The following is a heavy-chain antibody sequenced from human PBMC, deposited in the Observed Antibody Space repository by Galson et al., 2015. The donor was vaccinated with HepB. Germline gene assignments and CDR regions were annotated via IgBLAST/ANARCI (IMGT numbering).Heavy chain of an antibody. CDR1: GFTFSSYA. CDR3: AKVHPDCGGDCRSYWYFDL. D-gene: IGHD2-21*02. CDR2: ISGSGGSS. J-gene: IGHJ2*01. Sequence: SLRLSCAASGFTFSSYAMSWVRQAPGKGLEWVSAISGSGGSSYSADSVKGRFTISRDNSKNTLYLQMNSLRAEDTAVYYCAKVHPDCGGDCRSYWYFDLWGRGTLVTVSS. V-gene: IGHV3-23*01.